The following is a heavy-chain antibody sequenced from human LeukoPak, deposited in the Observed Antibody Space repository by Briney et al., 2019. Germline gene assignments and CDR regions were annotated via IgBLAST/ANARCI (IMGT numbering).Heavy chain of an antibody. D-gene: IGHD7-27*01. Sequence: GGSLRLSCAASGFTFSSYAMHWVRQAPGKGLEGGVVISYDGSNKYYADSVKGRFTISRDNSKNTLYLQMNSLRAEDTAVYYCARDWGEYYYYYSYMDVWGKGTTVTVSS. J-gene: IGHJ6*03. CDR1: GFTFSSYA. CDR3: ARDWGEYYYYYSYMDV. V-gene: IGHV3-30-3*01. CDR2: ISYDGSNK.